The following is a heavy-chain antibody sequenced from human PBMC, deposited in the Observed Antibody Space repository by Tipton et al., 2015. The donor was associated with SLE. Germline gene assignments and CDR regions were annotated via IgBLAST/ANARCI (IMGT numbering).Heavy chain of an antibody. Sequence: SLRLSCAASGFTFSSYAMHWVRQAPGKGLESVSGISSNGGNTYYVNSVKGRFTISRDNSKNTLYLQMGSLRPEDMAVYYCARGGTYGPPLYYFDYWGRGTLVTVSS. V-gene: IGHV3-64*01. CDR1: GFTFSSYA. J-gene: IGHJ4*02. CDR3: ARGGTYGPPLYYFDY. CDR2: ISSNGGNT. D-gene: IGHD3-10*01.